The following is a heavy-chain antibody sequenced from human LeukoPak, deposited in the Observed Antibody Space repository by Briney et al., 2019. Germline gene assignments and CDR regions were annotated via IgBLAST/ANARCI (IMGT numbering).Heavy chain of an antibody. Sequence: GRSLRLSCAASRFTFSSYGMHWVRQAPGKGLVWVSRINSDGSSTSYADSVKGRFTISRDNAKNTLYLQMNSLRAEDTAVYYCARGATVFGVAGNWFDPWGQGTLVTVSS. CDR1: RFTFSSYG. V-gene: IGHV3-74*01. J-gene: IGHJ5*02. CDR2: INSDGSST. CDR3: ARGATVFGVAGNWFDP. D-gene: IGHD3-3*01.